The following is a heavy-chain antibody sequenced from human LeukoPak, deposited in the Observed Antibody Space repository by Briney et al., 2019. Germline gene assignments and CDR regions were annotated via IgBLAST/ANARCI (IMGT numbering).Heavy chain of an antibody. D-gene: IGHD3-10*01. Sequence: SETLSLTCTVSGGSISSSNYYWGWIRQPPGKGLQWIGSISYSGSTYYNPSLKSRVTISVDTSKNQFSLKLSSVTAADTAVYYCARGSMVQGVNLDYWGQGTLVTVSS. CDR3: ARGSMVQGVNLDY. J-gene: IGHJ4*02. CDR1: GGSISSSNYY. V-gene: IGHV4-39*01. CDR2: ISYSGST.